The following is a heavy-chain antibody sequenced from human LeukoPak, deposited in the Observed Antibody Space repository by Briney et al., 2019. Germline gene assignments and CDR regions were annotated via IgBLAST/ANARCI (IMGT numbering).Heavy chain of an antibody. D-gene: IGHD6-13*01. J-gene: IGHJ1*01. V-gene: IGHV1-24*01. Sequence: ASVKVPCKVSGYTLTELSMHWVRQAPGKGLEWMGGFDPEDGETIYAQKFQGRVTMTEDTSTDTAYMELSSLRSEDTAVYYCATGIGYSSSWYLFQHWGQGTLVTVSS. CDR2: FDPEDGET. CDR3: ATGIGYSSSWYLFQH. CDR1: GYTLTELS.